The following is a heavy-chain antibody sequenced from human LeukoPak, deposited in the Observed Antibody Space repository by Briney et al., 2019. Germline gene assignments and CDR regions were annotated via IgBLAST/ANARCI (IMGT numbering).Heavy chain of an antibody. CDR2: ISSSGGST. J-gene: IGHJ4*02. CDR3: TTAGDSSGYYPLDFDY. V-gene: IGHV3-23*01. D-gene: IGHD3-22*01. Sequence: GGSLRLSCAASGFTFSTYAMTWVRQAPGKGLEWVSGISSSGGSTYYADSVKGRFTISRDNSKNTLYLQMNSLRADDTAVYYCTTAGDSSGYYPLDFDYWGQGTLVTVSS. CDR1: GFTFSTYA.